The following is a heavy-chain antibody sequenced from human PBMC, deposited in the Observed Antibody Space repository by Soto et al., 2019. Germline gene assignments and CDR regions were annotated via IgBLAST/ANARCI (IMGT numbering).Heavy chain of an antibody. V-gene: IGHV1-18*01. CDR3: AKHGNPPYYDYGMDV. D-gene: IGHD1-26*01. CDR1: GYSSSTYG. J-gene: IGHJ6*02. CDR2: ISGYNGDT. Sequence: KASFKASGYSSSTYGISWVRQSPGQGLEWMGWISGYNGDTNYAQKFQGRVTMTIDTSTTTAYLELRRLSYYDTAVYISAKHGNPPYYDYGMDVWG.